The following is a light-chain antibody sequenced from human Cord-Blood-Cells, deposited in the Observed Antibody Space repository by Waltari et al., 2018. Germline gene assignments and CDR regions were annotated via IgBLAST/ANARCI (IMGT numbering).Light chain of an antibody. CDR3: QQWIT. Sequence: EIVLTQSPGTLSLSPGERATLSCRASQSVSSSYLAWYQQKPGQAPRLLIYGASSRATGIPDRFSGSGSETDFTLTISRLEPEDFAVYYCQQWITFGQGTRLEIK. V-gene: IGKV3-20*01. CDR1: QSVSSSY. J-gene: IGKJ5*01. CDR2: GAS.